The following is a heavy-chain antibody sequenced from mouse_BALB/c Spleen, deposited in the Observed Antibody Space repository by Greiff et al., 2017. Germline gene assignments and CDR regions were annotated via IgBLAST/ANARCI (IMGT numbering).Heavy chain of an antibody. CDR2: ISYDGSN. J-gene: IGHJ2*01. D-gene: IGHD4-1*01. V-gene: IGHV3-6*02. CDR1: GYSITSDYA. Sequence: DVKLQESGPGLVKPSQSLSLTCTVTGYSITSDYAWNWIRQFPGNKLEWMGYISYDGSNNYNPSLKNRISITRDTSKNQFFLKLNSVTTEDTATYYCARYNWDYFDYWGQGTTLTVSS. CDR3: ARYNWDYFDY.